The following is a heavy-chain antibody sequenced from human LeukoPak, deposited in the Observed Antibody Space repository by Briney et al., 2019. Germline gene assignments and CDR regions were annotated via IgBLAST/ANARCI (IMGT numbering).Heavy chain of an antibody. CDR1: GGTFSSYA. Sequence: ASVKVSCKASGGTFSSYAISWVRQAPGQGLEWMGGIIPIFGTANYAQRFQGRVTITADESTSTAYMELSSLRSEDTAVYYCARMVAGYYDSSGYYLGGGRGTLATV. CDR2: IIPIFGTA. J-gene: IGHJ4*02. V-gene: IGHV1-69*13. CDR3: ARMVAGYYDSSGYYLG. D-gene: IGHD3-22*01.